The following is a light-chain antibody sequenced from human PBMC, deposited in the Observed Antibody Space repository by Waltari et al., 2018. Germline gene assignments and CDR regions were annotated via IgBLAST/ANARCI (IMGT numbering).Light chain of an antibody. J-gene: IGLJ3*02. CDR3: ETWDSNTGGLTWV. CDR1: SGHSSYI. CDR2: LEGSGSY. Sequence: QPVLTQSSSASASLGSSVKLTCTLSSGHSSYIIAWHQQQPGKAPRYLMKLEGSGSYNKGSGVPDRFSGSSSGADRYLTISNLQSEDEADYYCETWDSNTGGLTWVFGGGTKLTVL. V-gene: IGLV4-60*03.